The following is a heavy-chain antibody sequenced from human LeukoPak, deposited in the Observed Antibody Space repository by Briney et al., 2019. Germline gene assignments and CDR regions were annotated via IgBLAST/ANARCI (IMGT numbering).Heavy chain of an antibody. V-gene: IGHV1-2*02. CDR2: INPNSGGT. D-gene: IGHD3-16*01. CDR1: GYTFTGYY. J-gene: IGHJ4*02. CDR3: ASENGATPFGGHFDY. Sequence: ASVKVSCKASGYTFTGYYMHWVRQAPGQGLEWMGWINPNSGGTNYAQKFQGRVTMTRDTSISTAYMELSRLRSDGTAVYYCASENGATPFGGHFDYWGQGTLVTVSS.